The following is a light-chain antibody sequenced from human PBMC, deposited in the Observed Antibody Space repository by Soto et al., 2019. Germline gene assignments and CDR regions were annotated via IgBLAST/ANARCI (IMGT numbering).Light chain of an antibody. V-gene: IGLV2-23*01. Sequence: QSALTQPASVSGSPGQSITISCTGSSSDVGSYNLVSWYQQYPGKAPKLMIYNASKRPAGVSNRFSGSKSGNTASPTISGLQADDEADYHCCSYAGSGTYVFGSGTKLTVL. CDR2: NAS. CDR1: SSDVGSYNL. CDR3: CSYAGSGTYV. J-gene: IGLJ1*01.